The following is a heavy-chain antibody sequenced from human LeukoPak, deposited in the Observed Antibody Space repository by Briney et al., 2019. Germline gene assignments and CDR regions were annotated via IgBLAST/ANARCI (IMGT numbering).Heavy chain of an antibody. CDR2: IYYSGST. D-gene: IGHD3-3*01. CDR1: GGSISSYY. Sequence: KTSETLSLTCTVSGGSISSYYWSWIRQPPGKRLEWIGHIYYSGSTNYNPSLKSRVTISVDTSKNQFSLKLSSVTAADTAVYYCASRSSIWSGYQDTLYYFDSWSQGTLVTVSS. V-gene: IGHV4-59*01. J-gene: IGHJ4*02. CDR3: ASRSSIWSGYQDTLYYFDS.